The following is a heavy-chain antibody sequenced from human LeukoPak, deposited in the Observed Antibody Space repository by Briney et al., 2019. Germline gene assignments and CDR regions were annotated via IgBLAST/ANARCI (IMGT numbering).Heavy chain of an antibody. CDR2: IYYNGIH. J-gene: IGHJ4*02. CDR3: ARLRGDRAVDY. CDR1: GDSIRTFC. V-gene: IGHV4-59*08. Sequence: SETPSPTCTVSGDSIRTFCWSWNRPPPGEGLEWIGLIYYNGIHNNHPCLKNGATISGDTSESQFSLNLSSVTAAETAVYYCARLRGDRAVDYWGQGTLVTVSS. D-gene: IGHD3-10*01.